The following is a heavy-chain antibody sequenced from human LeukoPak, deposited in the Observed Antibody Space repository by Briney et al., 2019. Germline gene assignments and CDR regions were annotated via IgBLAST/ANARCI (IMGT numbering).Heavy chain of an antibody. CDR1: GYTFTSYY. Sequence: ASVKVSCKASGYTFTSYYMHWVRQAPGQGLEWMGIINPSGGSTSYAQKFQGRVTMTTDTSTTTAYMELRNLRSDDTAVYYCARDHSSSCQLFDYWGQGTLVTVSS. V-gene: IGHV1-46*01. CDR3: ARDHSSSCQLFDY. J-gene: IGHJ4*02. CDR2: INPSGGST. D-gene: IGHD6-13*01.